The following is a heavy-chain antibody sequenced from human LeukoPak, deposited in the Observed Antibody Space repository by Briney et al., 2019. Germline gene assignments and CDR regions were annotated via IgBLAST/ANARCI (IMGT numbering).Heavy chain of an antibody. J-gene: IGHJ4*02. CDR2: FGTRSTSV. V-gene: IGHV3-21*01. D-gene: IGHD3-22*01. CDR3: AREVSEGFDF. Sequence: GGSLRLSCTASGFTFGGYSMNWIRQAPGKGLEWVSSFGTRSTSVYHAGSVKGRFAISRDSAKNSPYLQMNSLRAEDTALYYCAREVSEGFDFWGQGTLVTVSS. CDR1: GFTFGGYS.